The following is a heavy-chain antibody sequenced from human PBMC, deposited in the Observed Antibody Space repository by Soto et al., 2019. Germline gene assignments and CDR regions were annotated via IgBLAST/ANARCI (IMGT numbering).Heavy chain of an antibody. V-gene: IGHV3-21*01. CDR2: ISSSSSYI. D-gene: IGHD3-10*01. CDR3: ARGLLWFGELHPIDY. J-gene: IGHJ4*02. CDR1: GFTFSSYS. Sequence: GGSLRLSCAASGFTFSSYSMNWVRQAPGKGLEWVSSISSSSSYIYYADSVKGRFTISRDNAKNSLYLQMNSLRAEDTAVYYCARGLLWFGELHPIDYWGQGTLVTVSS.